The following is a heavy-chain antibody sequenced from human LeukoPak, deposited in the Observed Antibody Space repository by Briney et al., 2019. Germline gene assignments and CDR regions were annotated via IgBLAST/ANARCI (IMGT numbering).Heavy chain of an antibody. CDR2: IYSGGST. D-gene: IGHD3-16*01. Sequence: GGSLRLSCAASGFTFSSYAMSWVRQAPGKGLEWVSVIYSGGSTYYADSVKGRFTISRDNSKNTLYLQMNSLRAEDTAVYYCARAAYDLDAFDIWGQGTMVTVSS. V-gene: IGHV3-53*01. CDR1: GFTFSSYA. J-gene: IGHJ3*02. CDR3: ARAAYDLDAFDI.